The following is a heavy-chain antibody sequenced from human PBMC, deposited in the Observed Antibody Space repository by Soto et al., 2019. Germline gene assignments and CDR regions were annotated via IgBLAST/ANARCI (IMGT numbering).Heavy chain of an antibody. CDR1: GYTFTSYD. CDR3: AIGINYYDSGDDAFDI. Sequence: QVQLVQSGAEVKKPGASVKVSCKASGYTFTSYDINWVRQATGHGLEWMGWMNPNSGNTGYAQKFQGRVTMTRNNSMSTAYMELSSLRSEDTAVYYCAIGINYYDSGDDAFDIWGQGTMVTVSS. CDR2: MNPNSGNT. J-gene: IGHJ3*02. V-gene: IGHV1-8*01. D-gene: IGHD3-10*01.